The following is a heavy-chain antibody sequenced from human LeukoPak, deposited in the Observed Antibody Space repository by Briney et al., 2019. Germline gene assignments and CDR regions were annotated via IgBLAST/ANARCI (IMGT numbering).Heavy chain of an antibody. J-gene: IGHJ3*02. CDR2: ISSSSSYI. CDR3: ARDHVGTTAFDI. D-gene: IGHD1-1*01. Sequence: PGGSLRLSCAASGFIFSSYSMNWVRQAPGKGLEWVSSISSSSSYIYYADSVKGRFTISRDNAKNSLYLQMNSLRAEDTAVYYCARDHVGTTAFDIWGQGTMVTVSS. CDR1: GFIFSSYS. V-gene: IGHV3-21*01.